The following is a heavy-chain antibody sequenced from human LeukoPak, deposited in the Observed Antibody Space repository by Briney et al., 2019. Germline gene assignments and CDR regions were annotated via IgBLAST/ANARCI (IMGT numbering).Heavy chain of an antibody. V-gene: IGHV3-23*01. Sequence: GGSLRLSCAASGFTFSSYAMSWVRQAPGKGLEWVSAISGSGGSTYYADSVKGRFTISRDNSRNTMYLQMNSLRAEDTAVYYCAKEYDSGGYGANFDYWGQGTLVTVSS. D-gene: IGHD3-10*01. CDR1: GFTFSSYA. J-gene: IGHJ4*02. CDR2: ISGSGGST. CDR3: AKEYDSGGYGANFDY.